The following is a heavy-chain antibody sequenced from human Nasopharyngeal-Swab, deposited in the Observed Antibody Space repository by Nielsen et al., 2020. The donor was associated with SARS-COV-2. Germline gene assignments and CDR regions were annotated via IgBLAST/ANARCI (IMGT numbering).Heavy chain of an antibody. J-gene: IGHJ3*01. V-gene: IGHV3-72*01. Sequence: GGSLRLSCAASGFTFSDHYMDWVRQAPGKGLEWVGRSRNKANSYTTEYAASVEGRFTISRDDSKGSLYLQMNSLRTEDTAVYYCTPAYCGDGCYAFDVWGQGTTVTVSS. CDR2: SRNKANSYTT. CDR1: GFTFSDHY. D-gene: IGHD2-21*02. CDR3: TPAYCGDGCYAFDV.